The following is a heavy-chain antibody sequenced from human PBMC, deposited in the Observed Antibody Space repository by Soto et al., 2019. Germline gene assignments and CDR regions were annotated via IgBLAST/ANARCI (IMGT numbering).Heavy chain of an antibody. V-gene: IGHV4-34*01. CDR3: ARLCSSARWDWFDS. Sequence: QAQLQQWGAGLVKPSETLSLTCAVYGGSFSGYYWSWIRQPPGEGLVWIGEISHRGNSNYNPSLKSRVTISVDTSKNQFSLKLSSVTAADTAVYFCARLCSSARWDWFDSWGQGSLVTVS. CDR2: ISHRGNS. J-gene: IGHJ5*01. D-gene: IGHD2-2*01. CDR1: GGSFSGYY.